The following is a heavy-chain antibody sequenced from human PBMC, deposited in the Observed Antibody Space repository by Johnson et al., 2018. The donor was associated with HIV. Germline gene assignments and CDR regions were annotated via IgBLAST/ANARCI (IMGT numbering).Heavy chain of an antibody. J-gene: IGHJ3*02. CDR2: ISGSAGIT. V-gene: IGHV3-23*04. Sequence: VQLVESGGGLVQRGGSLRLSCIASGFTFSSYAMSWVRQAPGKGLEWVSAISGSAGITYYADSVEGRFTISRDNSRNTRYLQMNSLRTEDTAVYYCARVTHIQLWANDAFDIWGQGTMVTVSS. CDR1: GFTFSSYA. D-gene: IGHD5-18*01. CDR3: ARVTHIQLWANDAFDI.